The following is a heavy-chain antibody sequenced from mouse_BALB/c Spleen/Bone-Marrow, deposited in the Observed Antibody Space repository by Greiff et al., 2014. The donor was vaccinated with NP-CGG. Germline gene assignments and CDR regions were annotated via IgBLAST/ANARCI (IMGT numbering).Heavy chain of an antibody. CDR1: GYTFTSHY. D-gene: IGHD1-2*01. CDR3: TRLSLLRGYFDY. V-gene: IGHV1S81*02. J-gene: IGHJ2*01. Sequence: VQLVESGAELVKPGTSVKLSCKASGYTFTSHYIYWVKQRPGQGLKWIGEINPNNGGTNFNEKFKSKATLTVDKSSSTAYMQLSSLTSEDSAVYYCTRLSLLRGYFDYWGQGTTLTVS. CDR2: INPNNGGT.